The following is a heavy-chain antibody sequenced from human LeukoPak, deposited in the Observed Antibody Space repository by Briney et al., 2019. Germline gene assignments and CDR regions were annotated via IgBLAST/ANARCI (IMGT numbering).Heavy chain of an antibody. J-gene: IGHJ4*02. CDR3: ARDHYGSGSYYNY. CDR2: SSTYNSNT. Sequence: SVKVSCKASGYTLTSYGISWVRQAPRPGLEWMGLSSTYNSNTNYAQKLQSRVTMTTDTSTSTAYMELRSLRSADTAVYYCARDHYGSGSYYNYWGQGTLVTVSS. V-gene: IGHV1-18*04. D-gene: IGHD3-10*01. CDR1: GYTLTSYG.